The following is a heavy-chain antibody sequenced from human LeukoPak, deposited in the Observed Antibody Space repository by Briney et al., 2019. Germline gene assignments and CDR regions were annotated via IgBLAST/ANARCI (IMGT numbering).Heavy chain of an antibody. CDR3: AKDWGQQLKKAGDY. CDR2: ISYDGSNK. Sequence: GGSLRLSCAASGFTFSSYAMHWVRQAPGKGLEWVAVISYDGSNKYYADSVKGRFTISRDNSKNTLYLQMNSLRAEDTAVYYCAKDWGQQLKKAGDYWGQGTLVTVSS. D-gene: IGHD6-13*01. V-gene: IGHV3-30-3*01. CDR1: GFTFSSYA. J-gene: IGHJ4*02.